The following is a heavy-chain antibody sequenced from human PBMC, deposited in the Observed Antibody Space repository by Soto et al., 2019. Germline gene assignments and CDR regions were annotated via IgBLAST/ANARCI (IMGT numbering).Heavy chain of an antibody. Sequence: PSETLSLTCAVYGGSFSDYYWSWIRQPPGKGLEWIGEINHSGNTNYNPSLKSRVTISVDTSKNQFSLKLSSVTAADTAVYYCASFYNWNYWEGGDSFDIWGQGTMVTVSS. CDR3: ASFYNWNYWEGGDSFDI. V-gene: IGHV4-34*01. J-gene: IGHJ3*02. CDR1: GGSFSDYY. D-gene: IGHD1-7*01. CDR2: INHSGNT.